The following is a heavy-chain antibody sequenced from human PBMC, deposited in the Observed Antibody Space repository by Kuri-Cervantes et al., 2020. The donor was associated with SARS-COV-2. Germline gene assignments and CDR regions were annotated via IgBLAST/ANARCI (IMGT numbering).Heavy chain of an antibody. CDR2: ISHDGKNK. CDR1: GFNFSRTD. V-gene: IGHV3-30*03. CDR3: ARDRVGVQDY. J-gene: IGHJ4*02. D-gene: IGHD2-21*01. Sequence: GESLKISCAASGFNFSRTDMHWVRQAPGKGLEWVAVISHDGKNKKCIASGKGRFTISRDNSKNTLYLQMNSLRVEDTAMYYCARDRVGVQDYWGQGTLVTVSS.